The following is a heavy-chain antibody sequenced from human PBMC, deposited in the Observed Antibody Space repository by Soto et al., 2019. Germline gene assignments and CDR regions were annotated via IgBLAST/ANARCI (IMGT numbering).Heavy chain of an antibody. CDR1: GFTLSTYG. Sequence: QVQLVESGGGGDQPGGSLRPSWAGPGFTLSTYGVHGDRRVPGRGLGWVAVVWYDGSNKTYADSVRGRFTISRDNSKNTLYLQMNSLRAEDTAVYYCARDVSREYYGMDVWGQGTTVTVSS. D-gene: IGHD2-8*01. J-gene: IGHJ6*02. CDR2: VWYDGSNK. CDR3: ARDVSREYYGMDV. V-gene: IGHV3-33*01.